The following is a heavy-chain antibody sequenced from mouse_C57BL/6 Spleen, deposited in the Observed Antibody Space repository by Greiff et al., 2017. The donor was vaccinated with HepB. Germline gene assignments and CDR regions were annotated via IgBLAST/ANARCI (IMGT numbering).Heavy chain of an antibody. CDR2: IHPNSGST. J-gene: IGHJ1*03. D-gene: IGHD1-1*01. CDR1: GYTFTSYW. V-gene: IGHV1-64*01. CDR3: ARDPNYYGSSYWDFDV. Sequence: VQLQQSGAELVKPGASVKLSCKASGYTFTSYWMHWVKQRPGQGLEWIGMIHPNSGSTNYNEKFKSKATLTVDKSSSTAYMQLSSLTSEDSAVYYCARDPNYYGSSYWDFDVWGTGTTVTVSS.